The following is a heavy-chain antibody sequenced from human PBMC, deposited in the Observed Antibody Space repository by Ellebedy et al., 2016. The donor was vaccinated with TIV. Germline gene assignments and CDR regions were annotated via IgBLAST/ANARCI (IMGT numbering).Heavy chain of an antibody. CDR2: ISGSGGST. D-gene: IGHD2/OR15-2a*01. CDR1: GFTFSSYA. CDR3: AKQDCDITGCSFRVFDT. Sequence: GESLKISXAASGFTFSSYAMNWVRQAPGKGLEWVSAISGSGGSTYYADSVKGRFTISRDNSKNTLYLQMNSLRAEDTAVYYCAKQDCDITGCSFRVFDTWGQGTMVTVSS. J-gene: IGHJ3*02. V-gene: IGHV3-23*01.